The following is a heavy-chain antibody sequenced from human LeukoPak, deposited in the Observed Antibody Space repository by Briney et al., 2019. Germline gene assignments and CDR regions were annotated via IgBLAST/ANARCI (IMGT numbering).Heavy chain of an antibody. CDR1: GYTFTGYY. D-gene: IGHD5-12*01. CDR2: INPHSGGT. V-gene: IGHV1-2*02. Sequence: ASVKVSCKASGYTFTGYYMHWVRQAPGQGLEWMGWINPHSGGTNYAQKFQGRVTMTRDTSISTAYMELSRLRSDDTAVYYCARELIVATGFDPWGQGTLVTVSS. J-gene: IGHJ5*02. CDR3: ARELIVATGFDP.